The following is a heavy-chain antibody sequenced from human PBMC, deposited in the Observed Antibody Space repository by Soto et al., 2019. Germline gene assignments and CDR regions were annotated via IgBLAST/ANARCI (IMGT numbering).Heavy chain of an antibody. CDR3: ARVGISGKRNAMAV. V-gene: IGHV3-23*01. D-gene: IGHD1-20*01. Sequence: PGGSLRLSCAASGFTFSSYAMSWVRQAPGKGLVWVSAIGGSGGITYYADSVKGRFTISRDSAKNTLYLQMNSLRAEDTAVYYCARVGISGKRNAMAVWGQGTTVTVSS. CDR1: GFTFSSYA. CDR2: IGGSGGIT. J-gene: IGHJ6*02.